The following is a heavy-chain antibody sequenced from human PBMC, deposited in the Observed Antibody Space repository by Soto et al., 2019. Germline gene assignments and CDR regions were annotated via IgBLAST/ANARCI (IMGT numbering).Heavy chain of an antibody. CDR2: IIPIFGTA. Sequence: GASVKVSCKASGGTFSSYAISWVRQAPGQGLEWMGGIIPIFGTANYAQKFQGRVTITADKSTSTAYMELSSLRSEDTAVYYCARDCSGGSCYFKANYYYYGMDVWGQGTTVTVSS. CDR1: GGTFSSYA. V-gene: IGHV1-69*06. D-gene: IGHD2-15*01. CDR3: ARDCSGGSCYFKANYYYYGMDV. J-gene: IGHJ6*02.